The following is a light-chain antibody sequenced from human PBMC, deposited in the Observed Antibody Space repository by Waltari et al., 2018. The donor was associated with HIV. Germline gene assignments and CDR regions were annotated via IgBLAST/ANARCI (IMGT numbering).Light chain of an antibody. J-gene: IGLJ3*02. CDR3: SSYTSTTTLWV. Sequence: QSALTQPASVSGSPGQSITISCTGTSSDIGGYNLVSWYQQHPGKAPKVIIFDVSPRPSGVSDRFSGSKSGNTASLTISGLHVEDEADYHCSSYTSTTTLWVFGGGTKLTVL. CDR2: DVS. CDR1: SSDIGGYNL. V-gene: IGLV2-14*03.